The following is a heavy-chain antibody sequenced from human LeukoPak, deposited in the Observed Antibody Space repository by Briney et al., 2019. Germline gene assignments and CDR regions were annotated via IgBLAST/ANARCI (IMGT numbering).Heavy chain of an antibody. D-gene: IGHD3-22*01. V-gene: IGHV3-23*01. CDR2: ISGSSTRT. J-gene: IGHJ4*02. CDR3: AKQRDYYDSSGYYRGYYFDY. Sequence: GGSLRLSCADSGFTFSSYAMSWVRQAPGKGLEWVSSISGSSTRTYYADSVKGRFAVSRDNPKNTLYLQMNSPRAEDTAVYYCAKQRDYYDSSGYYRGYYFDYWGQGTLVTVSS. CDR1: GFTFSSYA.